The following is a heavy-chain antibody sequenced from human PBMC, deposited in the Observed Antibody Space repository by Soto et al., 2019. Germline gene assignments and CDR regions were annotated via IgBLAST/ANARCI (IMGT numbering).Heavy chain of an antibody. V-gene: IGHV4-59*08. Sequence: QVQLQESGPGLVKPSETLSLSCTVSGGSISSYYWSWIRQPPGKGLEWIGYIYYSGSTNYNTSLKRRVPISVDTSKNQFSLNLSSVTAADTAVYYCARHLGYDSSGYYRNWFDPWGQGTLVTVSS. CDR2: IYYSGST. CDR3: ARHLGYDSSGYYRNWFDP. CDR1: GGSISSYY. D-gene: IGHD3-22*01. J-gene: IGHJ5*02.